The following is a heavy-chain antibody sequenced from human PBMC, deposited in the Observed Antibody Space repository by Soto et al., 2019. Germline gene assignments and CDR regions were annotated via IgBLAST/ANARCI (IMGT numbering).Heavy chain of an antibody. CDR1: GFTFSSYE. D-gene: IGHD6-13*01. CDR2: ISSSGSTI. V-gene: IGHV3-48*03. J-gene: IGHJ4*02. Sequence: SLXHSCAASGFTFSSYEMNWVRQAPGKGLEWVSYISSSGSTIYYADSVKGRFTISRDNAKNSLYLQMNSLRAEDTAVYYCARQDSSSWCVDYWGQGTLVTVSS. CDR3: ARQDSSSWCVDY.